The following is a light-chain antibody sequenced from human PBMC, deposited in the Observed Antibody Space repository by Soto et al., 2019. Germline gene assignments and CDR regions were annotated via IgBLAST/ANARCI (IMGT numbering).Light chain of an antibody. V-gene: IGKV1-12*01. CDR3: QQADSYPFT. Sequence: DIQMTQSPSSVSVSVGDRVTITCRASLDINRWLAWYQVRPGKPPKLLIAGAFVLQSGVPSRFSGSGYGTDFALSIDNLQPEDFATYYCQQADSYPFTFGQGTRLEI. CDR2: GAF. J-gene: IGKJ5*01. CDR1: LDINRW.